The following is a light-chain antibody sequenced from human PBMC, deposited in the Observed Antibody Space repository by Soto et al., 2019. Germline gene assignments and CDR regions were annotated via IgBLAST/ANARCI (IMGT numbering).Light chain of an antibody. CDR1: QSVSNNY. CDR2: GAS. CDR3: QQYGSSPRT. Sequence: SPGYRAALSGRASQSVSNNYLAWYQQKPGQAPGLLIYGASSRATGIPDRFSGSGSGTDFTLTISRLEPEDFAVYYCQQYGSSPRTFGQGTKVDIK. V-gene: IGKV3-20*01. J-gene: IGKJ1*01.